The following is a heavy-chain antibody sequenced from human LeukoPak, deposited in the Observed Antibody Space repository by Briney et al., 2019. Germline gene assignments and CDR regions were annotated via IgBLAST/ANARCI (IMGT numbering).Heavy chain of an antibody. CDR1: GFTFSNNG. CDR3: AKTQGFFDH. V-gene: IGHV3-23*01. J-gene: IGHJ4*02. Sequence: PGGSLRLSCAASGFTFSNNGMTWVRQAPGKGMEWVTGISDGGDTTYDAGSVKGRFTVSRDNSKYILYLQMNSLRAEDTAIYYCAKTQGFFDHWGQGSLVTVSS. CDR2: ISDGGDTT.